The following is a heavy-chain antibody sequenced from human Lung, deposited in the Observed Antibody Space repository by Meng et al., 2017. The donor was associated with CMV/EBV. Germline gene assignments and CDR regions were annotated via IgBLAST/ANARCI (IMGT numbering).Heavy chain of an antibody. J-gene: IGHJ4*02. CDR3: GRNHSKDY. CDR1: GFPFSQYW. CDR2: IKADGTET. V-gene: IGHV3-7*01. Sequence: SCVASGFPFSQYWMDWARQSPGRGLEWVANIKADGTETYYGASVKGRFTISRDNAHNSEFLQMTDVREEDTAVYFCGRNHSKDYWGQGILVTVAS. D-gene: IGHD2-21*01.